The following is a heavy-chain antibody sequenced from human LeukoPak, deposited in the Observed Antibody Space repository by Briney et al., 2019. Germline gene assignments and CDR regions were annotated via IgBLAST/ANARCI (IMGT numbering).Heavy chain of an antibody. CDR1: GGSISSYY. D-gene: IGHD2-2*01. CDR2: IYTSGST. Sequence: SETLSLTCTVCGGSISSYYWSWIRQPAGKGLEWIGRIYTSGSTNYNPSLKSRVTMSVDTSKNQFSLKLSSVTAADTAVYYCARARSTTSRGFYYFDYWGQGTLVTVSS. CDR3: ARARSTTSRGFYYFDY. V-gene: IGHV4-4*07. J-gene: IGHJ4*02.